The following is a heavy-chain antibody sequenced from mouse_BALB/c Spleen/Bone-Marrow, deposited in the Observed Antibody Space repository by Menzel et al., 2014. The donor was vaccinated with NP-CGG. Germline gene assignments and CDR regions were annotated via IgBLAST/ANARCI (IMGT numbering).Heavy chain of an antibody. V-gene: IGHV5-4*02. Sequence: ESGGGLVKPGGSLKLSCAASGFTFSDYYMFWVRQTPEKRLEWVATISDGVSYAYYPDSVKGRFTISRDNARNNLYLQMSSLKSEDTAMYYCARAPPYDFYAMDYWGQGTSVTVSS. CDR2: ISDGVSYA. CDR1: GFTFSDYY. CDR3: ARAPPYDFYAMDY. D-gene: IGHD2-13*01. J-gene: IGHJ4*01.